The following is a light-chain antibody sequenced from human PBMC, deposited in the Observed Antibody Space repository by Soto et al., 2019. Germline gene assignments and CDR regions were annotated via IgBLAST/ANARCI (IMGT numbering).Light chain of an antibody. CDR1: QSLLHNNGYNY. V-gene: IGKV2-28*01. CDR2: LGS. Sequence: IVMTQSPLSLPVTPGEPASISCWSSQSLLHNNGYNYLDWYLQKPGQSPQLLIYLGSNRASGVPDRFSGSGSGTDFTLKISRVEAEDVGVYYCMEALHTPPTFGQGTKVDIK. CDR3: MEALHTPPT. J-gene: IGKJ1*01.